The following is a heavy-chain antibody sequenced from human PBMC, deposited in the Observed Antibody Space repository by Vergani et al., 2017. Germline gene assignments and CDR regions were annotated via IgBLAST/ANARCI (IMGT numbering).Heavy chain of an antibody. Sequence: QVQLQQWGAGLLKPSETLSLTCAVYGGSFSGYYWSWIRQPPGKGLEWIGEINHSGSTNYNPSLKSRVIISVDTSKNQFSLKLSSVTAADTAVYYCVFGVVRNYYYYGMDVWGQGTTVTVSS. CDR1: GGSFSGYY. J-gene: IGHJ6*02. D-gene: IGHD3-3*01. CDR3: VFGVVRNYYYYGMDV. CDR2: INHSGST. V-gene: IGHV4-34*01.